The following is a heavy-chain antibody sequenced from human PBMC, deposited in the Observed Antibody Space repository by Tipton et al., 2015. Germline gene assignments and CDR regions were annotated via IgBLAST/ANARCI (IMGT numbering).Heavy chain of an antibody. CDR2: IYYSGST. Sequence: TLSLTCTVSGGSISSSSYYWGWIRQPPGKGLEWIGSIYYSGSTYYNPSLKSRVTISVDTSKDHFSLKLSSVAAADTAVYYCARALRGYSYGSPVVWGQGTPVTVSS. D-gene: IGHD5-18*01. CDR1: GGSISSSSYY. CDR3: ARALRGYSYGSPVV. V-gene: IGHV4-39*02. J-gene: IGHJ6*02.